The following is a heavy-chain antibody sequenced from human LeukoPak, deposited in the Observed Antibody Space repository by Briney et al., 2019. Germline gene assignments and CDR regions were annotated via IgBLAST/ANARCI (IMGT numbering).Heavy chain of an antibody. D-gene: IGHD6-6*01. CDR2: MNPNSGNT. CDR1: GYTFTSYD. CDR3: ARQGSSSGIDDRPIRDYYYYYYMDV. Sequence: ASVKVSCKASGYTFTSYDINWVRQATGQGLEWMGWMNPNSGNTGYAQKFQGRVTMTRNTSISTAYMELSSLRSEDTAVYYCARQGSSSGIDDRPIRDYYYYYYMDVWGEGTTVTVSS. J-gene: IGHJ6*03. V-gene: IGHV1-8*01.